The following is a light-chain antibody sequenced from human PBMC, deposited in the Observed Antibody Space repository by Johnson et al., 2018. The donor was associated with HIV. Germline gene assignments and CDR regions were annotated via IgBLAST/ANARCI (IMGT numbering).Light chain of an antibody. CDR1: SSNIGNNY. V-gene: IGLV1-51*01. CDR3: GTWDSSLRVGF. J-gene: IGLJ1*01. Sequence: QSVLTQPPSVSAAPGQKVTISCSGSSSNIGNNYVSWYQQLPGRAPKLLIYDNNKRPSGIPDRFSGSKSGTSATLGITGLQTGDEADYYCGTWDSSLRVGFFGPGTKVT. CDR2: DNN.